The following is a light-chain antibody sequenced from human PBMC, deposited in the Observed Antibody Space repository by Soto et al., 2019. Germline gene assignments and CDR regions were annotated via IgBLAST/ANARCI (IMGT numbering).Light chain of an antibody. Sequence: SYELTQPPSVSVSPGQTASITCSGDELGDKYVCWYQQKTGQSPVLVIYQESNRPSGIPERFSGSISGNTATLTITGTQAMDEADYYCQAWDSSTYVIFGGGTKLTVL. CDR1: ELGDKY. V-gene: IGLV3-1*01. CDR3: QAWDSSTYVI. CDR2: QES. J-gene: IGLJ2*01.